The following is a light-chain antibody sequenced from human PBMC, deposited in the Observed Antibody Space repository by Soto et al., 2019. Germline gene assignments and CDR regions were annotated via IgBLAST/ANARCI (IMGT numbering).Light chain of an antibody. J-gene: IGKJ4*01. Sequence: EIVLTQSPDTLSLSSGERAALSCRASQRISNYYLAWYHQKPGQAPRLLIYGASSRATGVPDRFSGSGSGTDFTLTISRLEPEDFAVSYCQQYGSSPLTFGGGTKVEIK. CDR1: QRISNYY. CDR3: QQYGSSPLT. CDR2: GAS. V-gene: IGKV3-20*01.